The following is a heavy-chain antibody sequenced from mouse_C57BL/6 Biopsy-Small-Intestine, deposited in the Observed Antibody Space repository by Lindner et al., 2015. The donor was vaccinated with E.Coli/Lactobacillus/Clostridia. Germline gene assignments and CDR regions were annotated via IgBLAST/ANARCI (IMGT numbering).Heavy chain of an antibody. V-gene: IGHV1-42*01. Sequence: VQLQESGPELVKPGASVKISCKASDYSFTGYYMNWVKQSPEKSLEWIGEINPSTGGTTYNQKLKAKATLTVDKSSSTAYMQLKSLTSEDSAVYYCAREGIATVPYFDVWGTGTTVTVSS. D-gene: IGHD1-1*01. J-gene: IGHJ1*03. CDR1: DYSFTGYY. CDR3: AREGIATVPYFDV. CDR2: INPSTGGT.